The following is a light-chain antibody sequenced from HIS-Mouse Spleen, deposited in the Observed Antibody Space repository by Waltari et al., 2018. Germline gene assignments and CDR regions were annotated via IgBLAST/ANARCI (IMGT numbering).Light chain of an antibody. CDR1: QSVLYSSNNKNY. J-gene: IGKJ1*01. Sequence: DIVMTQSPDSLAVSLGERATINCKSSQSVLYSSNNKNYLAWYQQKPGQPPKLPIHWASTRESGVPDRFSGSGSGTDFTLTISSLQAEDVAVYYCQQYYSTPPTFGQGTKVEIK. V-gene: IGKV4-1*01. CDR3: QQYYSTPPT. CDR2: WAS.